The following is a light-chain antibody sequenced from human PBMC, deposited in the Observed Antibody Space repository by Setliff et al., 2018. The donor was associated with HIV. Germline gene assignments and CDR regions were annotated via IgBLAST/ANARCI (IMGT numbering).Light chain of an antibody. CDR2: DVI. CDR1: TIDVGGYNF. V-gene: IGLV2-11*01. Sequence: SVLTQPRSVSVSPGQSVTISCTGTTIDVGGYNFVSWYQHHPVKAPKLMIYDVIKRPSGVPDRFSGSKSGNTASLTISGLQAEDEADYYCCSYAGSHTFVFGTGTKVTVL. J-gene: IGLJ1*01. CDR3: CSYAGSHTFV.